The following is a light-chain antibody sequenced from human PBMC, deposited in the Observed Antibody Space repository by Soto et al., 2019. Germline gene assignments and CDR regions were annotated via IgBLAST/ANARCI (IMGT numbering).Light chain of an antibody. CDR1: SSNIGAGYD. Sequence: QSVLTQPPSVSGAPGQRVTISCTGSSSNIGAGYDVHWYQQRPGAAPKLLISANINRPSGVPDRFSGSKSGTSASLAITGLRADDEGDYYCQSYDSTLSARYVFGTGTTLTVL. V-gene: IGLV1-40*01. CDR3: QSYDSTLSARYV. J-gene: IGLJ1*01. CDR2: ANI.